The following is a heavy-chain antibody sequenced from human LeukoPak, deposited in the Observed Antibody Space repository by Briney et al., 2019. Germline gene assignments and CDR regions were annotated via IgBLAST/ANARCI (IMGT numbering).Heavy chain of an antibody. V-gene: IGHV3-23*01. D-gene: IGHD3-22*01. CDR2: ISGSGGST. CDR1: GFTFSSYA. Sequence: GGSLRLSCAASGFTFSSYAMSWVRQAPGKGLEWVSAISGSGGSTYYADSVKGRFTISRDNSKNTLYLQMNSLRAEDTAVYYCAHVYYDSSGHGWPSRDAFDIWGQGTMVTVSS. CDR3: AHVYYDSSGHGWPSRDAFDI. J-gene: IGHJ3*02.